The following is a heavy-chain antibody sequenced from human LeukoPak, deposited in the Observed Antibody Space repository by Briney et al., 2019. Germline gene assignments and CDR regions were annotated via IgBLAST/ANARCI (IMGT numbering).Heavy chain of an antibody. Sequence: TGGSLRLSCAASGFTFSSYGMHWVRQAPGKGLEWVAVIWYDGSNKYYADSVKGRFTISRDNSKNTLYLQMNSLRAEDTAVYYCAKDQGSGWYYFDYWGQGTLVTVSS. J-gene: IGHJ4*02. V-gene: IGHV3-33*06. D-gene: IGHD6-19*01. CDR1: GFTFSSYG. CDR3: AKDQGSGWYYFDY. CDR2: IWYDGSNK.